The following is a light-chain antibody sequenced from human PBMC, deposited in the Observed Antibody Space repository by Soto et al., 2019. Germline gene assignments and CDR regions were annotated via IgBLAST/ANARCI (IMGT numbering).Light chain of an antibody. CDR1: QSVRSN. CDR2: GAS. Sequence: IVMTQSPATLSVSPGERVTLSCRVSQSVRSNLAWYQQRPGRAPRLLIYGASSRATGIPARFSGSGSGTEFTLTISSLQSEDFAVYYCQHYTNWPPWTLGQGTKVDIK. V-gene: IGKV3-15*01. J-gene: IGKJ1*01. CDR3: QHYTNWPPWT.